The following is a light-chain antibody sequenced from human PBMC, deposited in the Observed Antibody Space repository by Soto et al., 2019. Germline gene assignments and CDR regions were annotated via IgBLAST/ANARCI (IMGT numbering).Light chain of an antibody. CDR1: SSDVGSSDY. Sequence: QSALTQPASVSRSPGQSITISCTGTSSDVGSSDYVSWYQHHPGKAPKLMIYEVSHRPSGVSNRFSGSKSGNTAFPTISGLQADDEADYYCSSYTISSIPVFGGGTKVTVL. CDR3: SSYTISSIPV. J-gene: IGLJ2*01. V-gene: IGLV2-14*01. CDR2: EVS.